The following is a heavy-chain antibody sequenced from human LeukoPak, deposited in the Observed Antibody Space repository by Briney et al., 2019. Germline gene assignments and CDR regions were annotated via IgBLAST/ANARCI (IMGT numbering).Heavy chain of an antibody. CDR3: ARAEEQWLSIDY. Sequence: SGGSLSLSCAASGFTFSSYSMNWVRQAPGKGLEWVSSISGSSSYIYYADSVKGRFTISRDNAKNSLYLQMNSLRAEDTAVYYCARAEEQWLSIDYWGQGTLVTVSS. CDR2: ISGSSSYI. CDR1: GFTFSSYS. J-gene: IGHJ4*02. D-gene: IGHD6-19*01. V-gene: IGHV3-21*01.